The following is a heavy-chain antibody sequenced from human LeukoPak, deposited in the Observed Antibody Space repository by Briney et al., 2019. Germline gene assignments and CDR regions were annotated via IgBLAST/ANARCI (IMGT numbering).Heavy chain of an antibody. V-gene: IGHV1-8*02. D-gene: IGHD3-22*01. CDR3: ARGYRAYYDSSGYSDY. Sequence: GASVKVSCKASGYTFTSYDINWVRQATGQGLEWMGWMNPNSGNTGYAQKFQGRVTMTRNTSISTAYMELSSLRSEDTAVYYCARGYRAYYDSSGYSDYWGQGTLVTVSS. CDR1: GYTFTSYD. J-gene: IGHJ4*02. CDR2: MNPNSGNT.